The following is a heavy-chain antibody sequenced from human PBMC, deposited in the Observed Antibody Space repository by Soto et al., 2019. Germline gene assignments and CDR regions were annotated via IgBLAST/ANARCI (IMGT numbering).Heavy chain of an antibody. CDR2: IYPGDSDT. J-gene: IGHJ4*02. CDR1: GYSFTNYW. Sequence: GESLKISCKGSGYSFTNYWIAWVRQMPGKGLEWMGIIYPGDSDTRYSPSLEGQVTISADKSISVAYLQWSSLKASDTAMYYCARNMVRGEEPSPFDYWGQGTLVTVSS. CDR3: ARNMVRGEEPSPFDY. D-gene: IGHD3-10*01. V-gene: IGHV5-51*01.